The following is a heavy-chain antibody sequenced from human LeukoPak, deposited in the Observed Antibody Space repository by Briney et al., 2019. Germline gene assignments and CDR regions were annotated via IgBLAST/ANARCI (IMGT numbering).Heavy chain of an antibody. CDR3: AKEVSGTMIVPYFDY. V-gene: IGHV3-74*01. CDR2: VNNDGSAT. D-gene: IGHD3-22*01. Sequence: GGSLRLSCAASRFIFTNYWIHWVRQAPGKGLVWVSHVNNDGSATSYADSVKGRFTISRDNSKNTLYLQMNSLRAEDTAVYYCAKEVSGTMIVPYFDYWGQGTLVTVSS. J-gene: IGHJ4*02. CDR1: RFIFTNYW.